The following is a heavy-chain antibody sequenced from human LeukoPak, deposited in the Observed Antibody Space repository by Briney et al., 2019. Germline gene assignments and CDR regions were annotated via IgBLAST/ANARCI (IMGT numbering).Heavy chain of an antibody. CDR1: GGSFNVFY. CDR3: ARGLSRDVVLVLGVTTRTNYYGLDV. Sequence: PSETLSLTCTVSGGSFNVFYWTWIRQPPGKGPEWIGEISHTGITNYNPSLKSRVSISLDTSKNQLSLSLSSVTAADTAVYYCARGLSRDVVLVLGVTTRTNYYGLDVWGQGTTVTVSS. V-gene: IGHV4-34*01. J-gene: IGHJ6*02. D-gene: IGHD5-12*01. CDR2: ISHTGIT.